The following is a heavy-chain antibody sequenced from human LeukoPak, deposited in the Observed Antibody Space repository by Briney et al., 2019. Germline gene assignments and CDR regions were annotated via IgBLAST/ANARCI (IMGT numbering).Heavy chain of an antibody. CDR2: ISSSGSTV. CDR1: GFTFSTYN. CDR3: ARALDSALDV. D-gene: IGHD3/OR15-3a*01. J-gene: IGHJ6*04. Sequence: GGSLRLSCVGSGFTFSTYNMNWVRQAPGKGLEWVSYISSSGSTVCYADSVRGRFTISRDNARNSLYLQMAGLTAEDTAVYYCARALDSALDVWGNGTTVTVSS. V-gene: IGHV3-48*01.